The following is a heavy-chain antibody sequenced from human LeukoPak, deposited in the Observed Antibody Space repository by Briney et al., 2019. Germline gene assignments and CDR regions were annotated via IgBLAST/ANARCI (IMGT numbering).Heavy chain of an antibody. CDR2: IYYSGST. CDR1: GGSISSGGYY. Sequence: SETLSLTCTVSGGSISSGGYYWSWIRQHPGKGLEWIGYIYYSGSTYYNPSLKSRVTISVDTSKNQFSLKLSSVTAADTAVYYCARDGQSITGTPYYYYGMDVWGQGTTVTVSS. CDR3: ARDGQSITGTPYYYYGMDV. J-gene: IGHJ6*02. D-gene: IGHD1-7*01. V-gene: IGHV4-31*03.